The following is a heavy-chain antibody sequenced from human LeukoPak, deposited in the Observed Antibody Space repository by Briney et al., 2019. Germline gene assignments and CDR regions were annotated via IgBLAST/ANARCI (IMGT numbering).Heavy chain of an antibody. V-gene: IGHV3-30*18. CDR1: GFTFSSYG. CDR3: AKDLGYSSGWYSGAFDI. CDR2: ISYDGSNK. Sequence: GGSLRLSCAASGFTFSSYGMHWVRQAPGKGLEWVAVISYDGSNKYYADSVKGRFTISRDNSKNTLYLQMNSLRAEDTAVYYCAKDLGYSSGWYSGAFDIWGQGTMVTVSS. J-gene: IGHJ3*02. D-gene: IGHD6-19*01.